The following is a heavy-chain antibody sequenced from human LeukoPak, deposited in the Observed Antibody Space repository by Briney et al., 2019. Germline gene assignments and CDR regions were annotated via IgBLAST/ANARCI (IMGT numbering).Heavy chain of an antibody. CDR3: ARDLYDFWSGYAGTYNTGY. Sequence: HWASVKVSCKASGGTFSSYAIRWVRQAPGQGLEWMGGIIPIFGTANYAQKFQGRVTITADESTSTAYMELSSLRSEDTAVYYCARDLYDFWSGYAGTYNTGYWGQGTLVTVSS. CDR2: IIPIFGTA. J-gene: IGHJ4*02. CDR1: GGTFSSYA. V-gene: IGHV1-69*13. D-gene: IGHD3-3*01.